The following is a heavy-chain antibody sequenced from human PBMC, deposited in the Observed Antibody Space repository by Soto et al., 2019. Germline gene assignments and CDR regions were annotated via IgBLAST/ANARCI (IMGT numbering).Heavy chain of an antibody. D-gene: IGHD6-19*01. CDR2: ISGSGGST. V-gene: IGHV3-23*01. Sequence: EVQLLESGGGLVEPGGSLRLSCAASGFTFSNYAMNWVRQAPGKGLEWVSAISGSGGSTYYADSVKGRFTISRDNSKKTLYVQMNSLRAEDTAVYYCTKNARQGAVAGPNWFDPWGQGTLVTVSS. CDR1: GFTFSNYA. CDR3: TKNARQGAVAGPNWFDP. J-gene: IGHJ5*02.